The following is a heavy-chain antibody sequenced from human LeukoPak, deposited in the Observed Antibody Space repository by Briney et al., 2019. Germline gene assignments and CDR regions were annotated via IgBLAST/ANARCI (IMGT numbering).Heavy chain of an antibody. D-gene: IGHD3-3*01. J-gene: IGHJ3*02. CDR1: GYSFTSYW. V-gene: IGHV5-51*01. CDR2: IYPGDSDT. CDR3: ARQRSYYDFWSGYYYDAFDI. Sequence: GESLKISCKGSGYSFTSYWIGWVRQMPGKGLEWTGIIYPGDSDTRYSPSFQGQVTISADKSISTAYLQWSSLKASDTAMYYCARQRSYYDFWSGYYYDAFDIWGQGTMVTVSS.